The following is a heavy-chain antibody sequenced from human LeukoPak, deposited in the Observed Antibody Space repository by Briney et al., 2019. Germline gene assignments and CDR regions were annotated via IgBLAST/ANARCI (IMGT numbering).Heavy chain of an antibody. CDR3: ARDTPMSYGYCSSTSCPKVGYYYYGMDV. J-gene: IGHJ6*02. V-gene: IGHV4-4*07. Sequence: SETLSLTCTVSGGSISSYYWSWIRQPAGKGLEWLGRIYTSGSTNYNPSLKSRVTMSVDTSKNQFSLKLSSVPAADTAVYCCARDTPMSYGYCSSTSCPKVGYYYYGMDVWGQGTTVTVSS. CDR1: GGSISSYY. CDR2: IYTSGST. D-gene: IGHD2-2*01.